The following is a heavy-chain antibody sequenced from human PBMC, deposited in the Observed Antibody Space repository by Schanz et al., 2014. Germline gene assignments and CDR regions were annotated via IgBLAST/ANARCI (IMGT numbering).Heavy chain of an antibody. CDR3: ASPSGYSDYGTYFDF. D-gene: IGHD5-12*01. CDR1: GYTFTSYG. CDR2: ISAYNGNT. J-gene: IGHJ4*02. V-gene: IGHV1-18*01. Sequence: QVQLVQSGAEVKKPGASVKVSCKASGYTFTSYGISWVRQAPGQGLEWMGWISAYNGNTKYPQKLQGRVTMTTDTSTSTAYMALTDLRSDDTAVYYCASPSGYSDYGTYFDFWGQGTLVTVSS.